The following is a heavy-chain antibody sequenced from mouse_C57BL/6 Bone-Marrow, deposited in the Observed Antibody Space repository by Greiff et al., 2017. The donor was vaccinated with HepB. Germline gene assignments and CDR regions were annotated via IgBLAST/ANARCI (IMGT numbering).Heavy chain of an antibody. CDR1: GYTFTSYW. V-gene: IGHV1-64*01. J-gene: IGHJ2*01. D-gene: IGHD1-1*02. CDR3: APLWPWGYYFDY. Sequence: QVHVKQPGAELVKPGASVKLSCKASGYTFTSYWMHWVKQRPGQGLEWIGMIHPNSGSTNYNEKFKSKATLTVDKSSSTAYMQLSSLTSEDSAVYYCAPLWPWGYYFDYWGQGTTLTVSS. CDR2: IHPNSGST.